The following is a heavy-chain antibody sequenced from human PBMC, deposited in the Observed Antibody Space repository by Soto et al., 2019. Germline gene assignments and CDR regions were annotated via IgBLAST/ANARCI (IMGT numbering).Heavy chain of an antibody. D-gene: IGHD1-7*01. V-gene: IGHV3-11*01. CDR3: ARDYRYNWNSDYYYYMDV. CDR2: ISSSGSTI. CDR1: GFTFSDYY. J-gene: IGHJ6*03. Sequence: GGSLRLSCAASGFTFSDYYMSWIRQAPGKGLEWVSYISSSGSTIYYADSVKGRFTISRDNAKNSLYLQMNSLRAEDTAVYYCARDYRYNWNSDYYYYMDVWGKGTTVTVSS.